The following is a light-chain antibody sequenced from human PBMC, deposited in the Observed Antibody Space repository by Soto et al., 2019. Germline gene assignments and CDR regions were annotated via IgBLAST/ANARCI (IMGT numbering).Light chain of an antibody. J-gene: IGLJ2*01. V-gene: IGLV1-51*01. CDR3: GTWDSRLRVVV. CDR1: SSNIGNNY. CDR2: DNN. Sequence: QSVLTQPPSVSAAPRQKVAISCSGSSSNIGNNYVSWYHRVPGSAPKLLIYDNNERPSGIPDRFSGSKSGTSATLDITGLQPGDEGDYYCGTWDSRLRVVVFGGGTKLTVL.